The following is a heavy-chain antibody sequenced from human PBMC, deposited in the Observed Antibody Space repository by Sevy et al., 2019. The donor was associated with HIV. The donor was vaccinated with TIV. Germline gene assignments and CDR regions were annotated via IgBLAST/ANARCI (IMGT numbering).Heavy chain of an antibody. D-gene: IGHD5-18*01. J-gene: IGHJ3*02. CDR3: ARYEEDTTLVNAFDI. V-gene: IGHV3-21*01. CDR1: GFTFSYYI. CDR2: ISNSGTYI. Sequence: EGSLRLSCAASGFTFSYYIINWVRQAPGKGLEWVSSISNSGTYIYYADSVKGRFTISRDNAKNSLYLQMNSLRAEDTAVYYCARYEEDTTLVNAFDIWGQGTMVTVSS.